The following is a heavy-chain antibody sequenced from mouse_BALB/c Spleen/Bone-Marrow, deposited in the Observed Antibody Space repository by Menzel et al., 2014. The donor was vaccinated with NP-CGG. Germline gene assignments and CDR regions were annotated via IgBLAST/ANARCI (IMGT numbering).Heavy chain of an antibody. CDR2: INPSTGYT. CDR1: GYTFTSYW. D-gene: IGHD1-1*01. J-gene: IGHJ3*01. CDR3: ARGYYGSSLVY. V-gene: IGHV1-7*01. Sequence: VQLQQSGAELAKPGASVKMSCKASGYTFTSYWMHWVKQRPGQGLEWIGYINPSTGYTEYNQKFKDKATLTADKSSSTAYMQLSSLTSEDSAVYYCARGYYGSSLVYWVQGTLVTVSA.